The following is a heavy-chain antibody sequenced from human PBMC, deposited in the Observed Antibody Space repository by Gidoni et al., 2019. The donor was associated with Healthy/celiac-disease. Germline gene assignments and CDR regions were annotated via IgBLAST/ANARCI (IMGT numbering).Heavy chain of an antibody. CDR2: IYPGDSDT. Sequence: VQLVQSRAEVKQPGESLTISCKVSGYSFTSYWIGWVRQMPGKGLEWMGIIYPGDSDTRYSPSFQGQVTISADKSISTAYLQWSSLKASDTAMYYCARRYGGVAGTGYWYFDLWGRGTLVTVSS. CDR1: GYSFTSYW. D-gene: IGHD6-19*01. V-gene: IGHV5-51*03. J-gene: IGHJ2*01. CDR3: ARRYGGVAGTGYWYFDL.